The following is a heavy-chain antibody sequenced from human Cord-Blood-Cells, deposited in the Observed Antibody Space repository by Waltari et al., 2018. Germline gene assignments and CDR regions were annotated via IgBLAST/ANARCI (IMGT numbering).Heavy chain of an antibody. Sequence: EVQLVESGGGLIQPGGSLSLSCAASGFTVSSNYISWLRQAPGKGLEWVSVIYSGGSTYYADSVKGRFTISRDNSKNTLYLQMNSLRAEDTAVYYCARDLPSGGYDDYWGQGTLVTVSS. CDR1: GFTVSSNY. V-gene: IGHV3-53*01. D-gene: IGHD5-12*01. J-gene: IGHJ4*02. CDR3: ARDLPSGGYDDY. CDR2: IYSGGST.